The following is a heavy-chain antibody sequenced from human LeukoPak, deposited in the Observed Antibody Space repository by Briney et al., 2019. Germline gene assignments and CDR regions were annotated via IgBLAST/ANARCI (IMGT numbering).Heavy chain of an antibody. J-gene: IGHJ5*02. CDR2: ISGSGGST. CDR3: AKDPYDSSGYYWFDP. V-gene: IGHV3-23*01. Sequence: QAGGSLRLSCAASGFTFSSYAMSWVRQAPGKGLEWVSAISGSGGSTYYADSVKGRFTISRDNSKNTLYLQMNSLRAEDTAVYYCAKDPYDSSGYYWFDPWGQGTLVTVSS. D-gene: IGHD3-22*01. CDR1: GFTFSSYA.